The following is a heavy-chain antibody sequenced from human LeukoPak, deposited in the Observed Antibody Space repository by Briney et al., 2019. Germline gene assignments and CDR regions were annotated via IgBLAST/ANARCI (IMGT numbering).Heavy chain of an antibody. J-gene: IGHJ5*02. Sequence: ASVKVSCKASGYTFTSYGISWVRQARGQGLEWMGWISAYNGNTHYAQKFQGRVTMTTDTSTSTANMELRRLRSDDTAVYHCVRDEARYSSGYYPNWFDPWGQGTLVTVSS. V-gene: IGHV1-18*01. D-gene: IGHD3-22*01. CDR3: VRDEARYSSGYYPNWFDP. CDR1: GYTFTSYG. CDR2: ISAYNGNT.